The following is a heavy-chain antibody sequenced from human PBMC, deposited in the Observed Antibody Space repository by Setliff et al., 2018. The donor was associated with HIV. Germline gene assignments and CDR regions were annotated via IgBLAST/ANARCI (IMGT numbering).Heavy chain of an antibody. CDR1: GYTFTGYY. Sequence: ASVKVSCKASGYTFTGYYMHWVRQAPGQGLEWMGWINPNSGGTTYAQKFQGRVTMTRDTSTSTVYMELSSLRSEDTAVYYCARDGVVVVAASNYYFDYWGQGTLVTVPQ. J-gene: IGHJ4*02. CDR3: ARDGVVVVAASNYYFDY. CDR2: INPNSGGT. V-gene: IGHV1-2*02. D-gene: IGHD2-15*01.